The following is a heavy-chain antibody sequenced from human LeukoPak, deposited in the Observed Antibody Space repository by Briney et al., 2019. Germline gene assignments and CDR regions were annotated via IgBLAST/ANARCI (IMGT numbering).Heavy chain of an antibody. Sequence: TSETLSLTCAVYGGSFSTYYWNWIRQSPGKGLEWIAEIDHGGSTNYNPSLKSRVTISVATSKKQFSLKVNSVTAADTAVYYCARGTYCGDENCYSSHYYMDVWGKGTPVTVSS. D-gene: IGHD2-21*01. CDR3: ARGTYCGDENCYSSHYYMDV. CDR1: GGSFSTYY. CDR2: IDHGGST. V-gene: IGHV4-34*01. J-gene: IGHJ6*03.